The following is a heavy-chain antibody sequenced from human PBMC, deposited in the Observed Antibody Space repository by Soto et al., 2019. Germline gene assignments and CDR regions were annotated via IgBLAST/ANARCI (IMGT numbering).Heavy chain of an antibody. CDR2: IRTKARGGTT. CDR3: VSYCGGNCSLFY. V-gene: IGHV3-49*04. CDR1: GFSFGDYA. J-gene: IGHJ4*02. D-gene: IGHD2-21*02. Sequence: LRLSCAASGFSFGDYAMIWVRQAPGKGLEWVGFIRTKARGGTTEDAAYVKGRFTISRDDTTIIAYLQMNSLKSEDAAVYYYVSYCGGNCSLFYWGQGTLVTVSS.